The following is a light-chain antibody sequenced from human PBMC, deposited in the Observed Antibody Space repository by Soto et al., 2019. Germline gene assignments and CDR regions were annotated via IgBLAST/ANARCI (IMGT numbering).Light chain of an antibody. CDR1: SSNIGNNA. CDR3: AASDDSLNGGV. Sequence: QSVLTQPPSVSEAPRQRVTISCSGGSSNIGNNAVNWYQQVPRKAPKLLIYYDDLVASGVSDRFSGSKSDTSASLAISGLQSEDEAVYYCAASDDSLNGGVFGGGTKLTVL. J-gene: IGLJ3*02. V-gene: IGLV1-36*01. CDR2: YDD.